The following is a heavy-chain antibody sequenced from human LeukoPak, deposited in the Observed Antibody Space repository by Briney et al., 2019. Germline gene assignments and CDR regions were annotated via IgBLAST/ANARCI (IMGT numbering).Heavy chain of an antibody. CDR1: GFTFSENN. V-gene: IGHV3-30*18. CDR2: ISNDGNSK. CDR3: AKDPQYNWNYGLFDY. D-gene: IGHD1-7*01. Sequence: PGGSLRLSCAASGFTFSENNVHWVRQAPGKGLEWVALISNDGNSKDYADSVKGRFTLSGDNSKTTLYLQMNSLRAEDTAVYYCAKDPQYNWNYGLFDYWGQGTLVTVSS. J-gene: IGHJ4*02.